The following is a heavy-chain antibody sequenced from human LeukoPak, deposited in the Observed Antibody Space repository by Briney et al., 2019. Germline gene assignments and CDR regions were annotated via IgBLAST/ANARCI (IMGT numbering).Heavy chain of an antibody. CDR1: GYTFISYY. V-gene: IGHV1-46*01. D-gene: IGHD2-8*01. Sequence: ASVKVSCKASGYTFISYYMHWVRQAPGQGLEWMGIINPSGGSTSYAQKFQGRVTMTRDTSTSTVYMEVSSLRSEDTAVYYCARGGDVVVMVYGLTEYSFDYWGQGTLVTVSS. CDR2: INPSGGST. CDR3: ARGGDVVVMVYGLTEYSFDY. J-gene: IGHJ4*02.